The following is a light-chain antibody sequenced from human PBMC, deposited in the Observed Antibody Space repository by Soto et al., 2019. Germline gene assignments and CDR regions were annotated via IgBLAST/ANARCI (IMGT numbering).Light chain of an antibody. V-gene: IGKV1-39*01. CDR1: QDIGAY. Sequence: DIQMTQSPSSLSASIGDRVTISCRASQDIGAYVNWYQHKQGKAPRVLMYAASNLKSGVPPRFSGSGVGRDFTHTISDLQPEDFATYYCQHSYSTRTFGQGTKVERK. CDR2: AAS. J-gene: IGKJ1*01. CDR3: QHSYSTRT.